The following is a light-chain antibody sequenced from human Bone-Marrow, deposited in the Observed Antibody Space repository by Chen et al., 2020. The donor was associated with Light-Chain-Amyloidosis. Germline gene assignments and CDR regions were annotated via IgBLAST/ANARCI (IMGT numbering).Light chain of an antibody. J-gene: IGKJ5*01. CDR1: QSVNSY. V-gene: IGKV3-11*01. CDR2: DAS. CDR3: QQRSNWPIT. Sequence: EIVLTQSPATLSLSPGERATPSCRASQSVNSYLAWYQQKPGQAPRLLIYDASNRATGIPARFSGSGSGTDFTLTISSLEPEDFAVYYCQQRSNWPITFGQGTRLEIK.